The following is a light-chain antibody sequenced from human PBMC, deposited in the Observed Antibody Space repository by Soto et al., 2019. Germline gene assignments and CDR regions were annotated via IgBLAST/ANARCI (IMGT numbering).Light chain of an antibody. Sequence: DIQLTQSPSFLSASVGDRVTITCRARQGISTYLAWYQQKPGIAPKLLIYAASTLQSGVPSRFSGSGSGTEFTLTLSSLQPEDFATYYCQQLNGYPLTFGGGTKVEIK. CDR2: AAS. CDR3: QQLNGYPLT. V-gene: IGKV1-9*01. J-gene: IGKJ4*01. CDR1: QGISTY.